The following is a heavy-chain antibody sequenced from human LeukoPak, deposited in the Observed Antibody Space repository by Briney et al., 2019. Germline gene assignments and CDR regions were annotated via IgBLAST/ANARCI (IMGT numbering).Heavy chain of an antibody. V-gene: IGHV4-61*08. CDR1: GGSISSGDYY. D-gene: IGHD2-15*01. Sequence: SETLSLTCTVSGGSISSGDYYWNWIRQPPGKGLEWIGYIYYSGSTAYSPSLYSRVTMSVDTSKNQFSLNLSSVTAADTAVYYCGRYDCSGSTCYFDYWGQGALVTVSS. CDR2: IYYSGST. J-gene: IGHJ4*02. CDR3: GRYDCSGSTCYFDY.